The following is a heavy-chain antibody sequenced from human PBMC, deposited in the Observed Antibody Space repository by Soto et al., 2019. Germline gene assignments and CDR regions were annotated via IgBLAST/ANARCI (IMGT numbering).Heavy chain of an antibody. Sequence: QVQLQESGPGLVKPSETLSLTCTVSGGSISSYYWSWIRQPPGRGLEWIGYIYYSGSTNYNPSLKSRVIISVDTSKNQFSLKLSSVPAADTAVYYCARRYGAAFDYWGQGTLVTVSS. CDR2: IYYSGST. CDR3: ARRYGAAFDY. J-gene: IGHJ4*02. V-gene: IGHV4-59*01. CDR1: GGSISSYY. D-gene: IGHD2-15*01.